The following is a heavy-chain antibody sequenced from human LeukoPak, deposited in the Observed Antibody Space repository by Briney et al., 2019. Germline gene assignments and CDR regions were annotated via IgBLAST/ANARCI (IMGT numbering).Heavy chain of an antibody. D-gene: IGHD5-18*01. CDR1: GYTFTSYA. J-gene: IGHJ6*02. Sequence: SVKVSCKASGYTFTSYAMHWVRQAPGQRLEWMGGIIPIFGTANYAQKFQGRVTITADESTSTAYMELSSLRSEDTAVYYCARDSRGYSYGLRRYYYYYGMDVWGQGTTVTVSS. CDR2: IIPIFGTA. V-gene: IGHV1-69*13. CDR3: ARDSRGYSYGLRRYYYYYGMDV.